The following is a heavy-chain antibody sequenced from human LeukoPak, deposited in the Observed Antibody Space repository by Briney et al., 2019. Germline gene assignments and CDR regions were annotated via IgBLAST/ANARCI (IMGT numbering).Heavy chain of an antibody. CDR2: ISSSSSYI. Sequence: GGSLRLSCAASGFTFSSYSMNWVRQAPGKGLEWVSSISSSSSYIYYADSVKGRFTISRDNSKNTLYLQMNSLRAEDTAVYYCAKDSYYYGSGSYDYWGQGTLVTVSS. CDR1: GFTFSSYS. V-gene: IGHV3-21*01. D-gene: IGHD3-10*01. J-gene: IGHJ4*02. CDR3: AKDSYYYGSGSYDY.